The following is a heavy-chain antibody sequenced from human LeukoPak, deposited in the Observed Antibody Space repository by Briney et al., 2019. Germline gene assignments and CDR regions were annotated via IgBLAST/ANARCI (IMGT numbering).Heavy chain of an antibody. CDR3: ARASVTPTWHHLGY. D-gene: IGHD1-14*01. V-gene: IGHV3-64*01. Sequence: PGGSLRLSCAASGFSFSTYVMHWVRQAPGKGLEYVSSISSNGVNTYYANSVKGRFTISRDNAKNTLHLQMGSLRVEDMAVYYCARASVTPTWHHLGYWGQGALVTVSS. CDR2: ISSNGVNT. CDR1: GFSFSTYV. J-gene: IGHJ4*02.